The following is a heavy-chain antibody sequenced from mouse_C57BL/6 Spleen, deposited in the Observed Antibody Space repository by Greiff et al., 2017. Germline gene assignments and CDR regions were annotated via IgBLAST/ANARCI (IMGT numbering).Heavy chain of an antibody. D-gene: IGHD1-1*01. V-gene: IGHV2-9-1*01. CDR3: ARAPYYGSSYGYFDV. CDR1: GFSLTSYA. Sequence: VKLVESGPGLVAPSQSLSITCTVSGFSLTSYAISWVRQPPGKGLEWLGVIWTGGGTNYNSALKSRLSISKDNSKSQVFLKMNSLQTDDTARYYCARAPYYGSSYGYFDVWGTGTTVTVSS. J-gene: IGHJ1*03. CDR2: IWTGGGT.